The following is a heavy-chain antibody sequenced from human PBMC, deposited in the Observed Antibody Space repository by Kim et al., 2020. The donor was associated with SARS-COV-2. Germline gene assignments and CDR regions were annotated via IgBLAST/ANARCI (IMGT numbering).Heavy chain of an antibody. Sequence: ASVKVSCKVSGYTLTELSMHWVRQAPGKGLEWMGGFDPEDGETIYAQKFQGRVTMTEDTSTDTAYMELSSLRSEDTAVYYCATDHPWAAAGTSLGYYYGMDVWGQVTTVTVAS. CDR1: GYTLTELS. CDR2: FDPEDGET. J-gene: IGHJ6*02. D-gene: IGHD6-13*01. V-gene: IGHV1-24*01. CDR3: ATDHPWAAAGTSLGYYYGMDV.